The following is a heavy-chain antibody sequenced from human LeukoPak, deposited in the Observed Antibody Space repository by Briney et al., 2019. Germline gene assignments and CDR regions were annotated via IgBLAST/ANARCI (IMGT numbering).Heavy chain of an antibody. CDR1: GFAFSDSA. CDR2: ISYDGSNK. D-gene: IGHD6-13*01. J-gene: IGHJ4*02. Sequence: GGSLKLSCAASGFAFSDSAIHWVRQAPGKGLEWVAVISYDGSNKYYADSVKGRFTISRDNSKNTLYLQMNSLRAEDTAVYYCAKVRTAAGNFSDYWGQGTLVTVSS. CDR3: AKVRTAAGNFSDY. V-gene: IGHV3-30*04.